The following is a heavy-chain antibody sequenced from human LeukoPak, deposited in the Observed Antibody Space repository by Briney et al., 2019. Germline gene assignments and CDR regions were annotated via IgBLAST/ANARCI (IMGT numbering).Heavy chain of an antibody. CDR1: GFTFSSYG. J-gene: IGHJ4*02. Sequence: GRSLRLSCAASGFTFSSYGMYWVRQAPGKGLEWVAVIWYDGSNKYYADSVKGRFTISRDNSKNTLYLQMNSLRAEDTAVYYCARHTIYGSGSYLDYWGQGTLVTVSS. CDR3: ARHTIYGSGSYLDY. D-gene: IGHD3-10*01. CDR2: IWYDGSNK. V-gene: IGHV3-33*01.